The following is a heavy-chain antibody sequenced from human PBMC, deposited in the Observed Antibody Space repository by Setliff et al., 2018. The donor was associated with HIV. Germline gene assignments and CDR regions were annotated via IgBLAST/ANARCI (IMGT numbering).Heavy chain of an antibody. D-gene: IGHD3-22*01. CDR1: GFTFSSYE. CDR2: TFDNGNT. V-gene: IGHV4-59*01. Sequence: PGGSLRLSCAASGFTFSSYEMNWLRQTPGKGLEWIAYTFDNGNTHYNPSLESRVTLSLDTSRNLFSLRLASVTAADAAVYYCARDPGDYDRKFDHWGQGALVTVSS. J-gene: IGHJ4*02. CDR3: ARDPGDYDRKFDH.